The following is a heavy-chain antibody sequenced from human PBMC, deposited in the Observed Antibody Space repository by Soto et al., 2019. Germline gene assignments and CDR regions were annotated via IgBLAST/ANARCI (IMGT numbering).Heavy chain of an antibody. Sequence: TSETLSLTCTASGGSLSSSYWSWIRRPPGMGLEWIASISYSGTTNYNSSLKSRVTISIDTSKNQFSLKLNSVTAADTAVYYCAREGYNFGPFDYWGQGALVT. V-gene: IGHV4-59*01. CDR2: ISYSGTT. CDR3: AREGYNFGPFDY. CDR1: GGSLSSSY. D-gene: IGHD5-18*01. J-gene: IGHJ4*02.